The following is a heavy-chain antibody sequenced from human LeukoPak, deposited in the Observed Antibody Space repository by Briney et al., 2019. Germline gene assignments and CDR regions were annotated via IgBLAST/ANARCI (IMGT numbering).Heavy chain of an antibody. V-gene: IGHV4-59*10. D-gene: IGHD3-9*01. CDR3: ARSQMLRYFDWLGYFDY. CDR2: IYNSGST. CDR1: GGSFSGYY. Sequence: SETLSLTCAVYGGSFSGYYWSWIRQPAGKGLEWIGRIYNSGSTNYNPSLKSRVTISVDTSKNLFSLKLSSATAADTAVYYCARSQMLRYFDWLGYFDYWGQGTLVTVSS. J-gene: IGHJ4*02.